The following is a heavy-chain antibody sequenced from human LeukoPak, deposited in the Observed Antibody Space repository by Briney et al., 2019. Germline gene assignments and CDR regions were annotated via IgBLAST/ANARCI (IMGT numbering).Heavy chain of an antibody. CDR1: GGSVSSSNW. J-gene: IGHJ3*02. Sequence: SGTLSLTCTISGGSVSSSNWWGWIRQPPGKVLEWIGYIYYSGSTNYNPSLKSRVTISVDTSKNQFSLKLSSVTAADTAVYYCARDIQWELGAFDIWGQGTMVTVSS. D-gene: IGHD1-26*01. CDR3: ARDIQWELGAFDI. V-gene: IGHV4-4*02. CDR2: IYYSGST.